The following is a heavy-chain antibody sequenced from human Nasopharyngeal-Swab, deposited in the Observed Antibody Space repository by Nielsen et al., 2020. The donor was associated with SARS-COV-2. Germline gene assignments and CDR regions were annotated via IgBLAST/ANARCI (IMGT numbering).Heavy chain of an antibody. J-gene: IGHJ4*02. CDR3: AKDSRGGYDLNHPFDY. CDR2: ISYDGSNK. V-gene: IGHV3-30*18. Sequence: GESLKISCAASGFTFSSYGMHWVRQAPGKGLEWVAVISYDGSNKYYADSVKGRFTISRDNSKNTLYLQMNSLRAEDTAVYYCAKDSRGGYDLNHPFDYWGQGTLVTVSS. CDR1: GFTFSSYG. D-gene: IGHD5-12*01.